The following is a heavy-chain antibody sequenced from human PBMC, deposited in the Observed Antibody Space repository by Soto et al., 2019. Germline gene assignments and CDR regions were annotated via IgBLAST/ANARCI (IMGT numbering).Heavy chain of an antibody. J-gene: IGHJ6*02. V-gene: IGHV4-31*03. CDR3: AREASYDGMDV. Sequence: TLSLTCTVSGGSISSGGYYWSWIRQHPGKGLEWIGYIYHSGTTYYNPSLKSRVTISVDTSKNQFSLKLSSVTAADTAVYYCAREASYDGMDVWGQGTTVTVSS. D-gene: IGHD2-2*01. CDR1: GGSISSGGYY. CDR2: IYHSGTT.